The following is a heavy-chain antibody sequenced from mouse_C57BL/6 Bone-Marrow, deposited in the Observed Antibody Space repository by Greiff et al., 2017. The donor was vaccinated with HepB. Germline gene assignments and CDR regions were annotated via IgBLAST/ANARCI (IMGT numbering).Heavy chain of an antibody. CDR1: GYTFTDYE. D-gene: IGHD1-1*01. CDR3: TTWNGSSPAWFAY. CDR2: IEPETGGT. Sequence: VKLMESGAELVRPGASVTLSCKASGYTFTDYEMHWVKQTPVHGLEWIGAIEPETGGTAYNQKFKGQAILTADKSSSTAYMELRSLKSEDSAVYYCTTWNGSSPAWFAYWGHGTLVTVSA. V-gene: IGHV1-15*01. J-gene: IGHJ3*01.